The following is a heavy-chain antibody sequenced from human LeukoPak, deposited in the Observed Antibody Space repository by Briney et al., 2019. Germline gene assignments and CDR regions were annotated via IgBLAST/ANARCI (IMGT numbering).Heavy chain of an antibody. CDR2: IIPIFGTA. J-gene: IGHJ3*02. CDR1: GGTFSSYA. Sequence: SVKVSCKASGGTFSSYAISWVRQAPGQGLEWMGGIIPIFGTANYAQKFQGRVTMTRNTSISTAYMELSSLRSEDTAVYYCARGQQLVHAFDIWGQGTMVTVSS. CDR3: ARGQQLVHAFDI. V-gene: IGHV1-69*05. D-gene: IGHD6-13*01.